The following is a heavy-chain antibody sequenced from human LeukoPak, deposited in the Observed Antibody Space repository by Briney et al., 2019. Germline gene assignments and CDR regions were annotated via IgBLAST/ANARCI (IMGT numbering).Heavy chain of an antibody. CDR2: INPNSGGT. J-gene: IGHJ6*03. D-gene: IGHD6-6*01. Sequence: ASVKVSCKASGYTFTGYYMHWVRQAPGQGLEWMGWINPNSGGTNYAQKFQGRVTMTRDTSISTAYMELSSLRSEDTAVYYCARDCRIAARPTPWYYMDVWGKGTTVTVSS. CDR3: ARDCRIAARPTPWYYMDV. CDR1: GYTFTGYY. V-gene: IGHV1-2*02.